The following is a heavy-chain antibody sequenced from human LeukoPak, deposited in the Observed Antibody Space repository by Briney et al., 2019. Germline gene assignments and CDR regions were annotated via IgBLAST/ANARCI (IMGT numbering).Heavy chain of an antibody. Sequence: GGSQRLSCAASGFTFSNYAMSWVRQAPGKGLEWVSTISGSGVSTYYADSVTGRFTISRDNSKNTLYLQMNSLRAEDTAVYYCAKNKGVPAALPFDPWGQGTLVTVSS. V-gene: IGHV3-23*01. CDR2: ISGSGVST. CDR3: AKNKGVPAALPFDP. CDR1: GFTFSNYA. D-gene: IGHD2-2*01. J-gene: IGHJ5*02.